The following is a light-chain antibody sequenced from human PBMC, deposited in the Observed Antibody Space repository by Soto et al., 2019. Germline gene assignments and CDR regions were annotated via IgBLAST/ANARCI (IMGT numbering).Light chain of an antibody. CDR1: QGLSSN. CDR2: AVS. V-gene: IGKV1-9*01. CDR3: QQLNSYPIT. J-gene: IGKJ5*01. Sequence: DIQMTQSPSTLSASVGDRVTITCRASQGLSSNLAWHQQKPGEAPKLLIYAVSILQRGVPSRFSGGGSGTDFTLTISSLQPEDFATYYCQQLNSYPITFGQGTRLEIK.